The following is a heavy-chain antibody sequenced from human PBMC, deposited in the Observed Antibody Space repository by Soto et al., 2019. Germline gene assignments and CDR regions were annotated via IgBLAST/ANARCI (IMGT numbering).Heavy chain of an antibody. D-gene: IGHD1-7*01. CDR1: GYSFTSYW. CDR2: IDPCDSYT. V-gene: IGHV5-10-1*01. Sequence: ESLKISCKGSGYSFTSYWISWVRQMPGKGLEWMGRIDPCDSYTNYSPSFQGHVTISADKSISTAYLQWSSLKASDTAMYYCARHYRPYNWNYGAYYYYGMDVWGQGTTVTVSS. J-gene: IGHJ6*02. CDR3: ARHYRPYNWNYGAYYYYGMDV.